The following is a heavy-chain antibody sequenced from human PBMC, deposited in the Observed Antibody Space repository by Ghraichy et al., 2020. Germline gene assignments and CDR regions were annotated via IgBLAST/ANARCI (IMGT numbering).Heavy chain of an antibody. CDR3: ARGIATTGTFFDY. V-gene: IGHV3-53*01. J-gene: IGHJ4*02. Sequence: GGSLRLSCVASGFTVSSSYMSWFRQAPGKGLEWVSVFYSGGSTYYADSVKGRFTISRDNSKNTVYLQMNSLRAEDTAVYYCARGIATTGTFFDYWGQGTLVTVSS. CDR2: FYSGGST. CDR1: GFTVSSSY. D-gene: IGHD6-13*01.